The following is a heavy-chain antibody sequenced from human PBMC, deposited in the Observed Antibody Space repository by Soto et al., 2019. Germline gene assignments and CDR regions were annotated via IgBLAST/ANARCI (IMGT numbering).Heavy chain of an antibody. V-gene: IGHV3-66*01. CDR2: IYSGGST. Sequence: EVQLVESGGGLVQPGGSLRLSCADSGFTVSSNYMSWVRQAPGKGLEWVSVIYSGGSTYYADSVKGRFTISRDNSKNTLYLQMNSRRAEDTAVYYCARERPYYYGSGSYYYNWFDPWGQGTLVTVSS. CDR1: GFTVSSNY. D-gene: IGHD3-10*01. J-gene: IGHJ5*02. CDR3: ARERPYYYGSGSYYYNWFDP.